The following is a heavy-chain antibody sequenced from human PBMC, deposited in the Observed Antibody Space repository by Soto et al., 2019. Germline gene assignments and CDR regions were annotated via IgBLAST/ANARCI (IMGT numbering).Heavy chain of an antibody. CDR2: IYWNDDK. CDR3: AHRRGFGELLY. V-gene: IGHV2-5*01. D-gene: IGHD3-10*01. Sequence: QITLKESGPPLVKPTQTLTLTCTFSGFSLSTNELGVGWIRQPPGKALEWLGIIYWNDDKRYSPFLKSRLTITKDTSKNQVVLTMTNMDPVDTATYYCAHRRGFGELLYWGQGTLVTVSS. CDR1: GFSLSTNELG. J-gene: IGHJ4*02.